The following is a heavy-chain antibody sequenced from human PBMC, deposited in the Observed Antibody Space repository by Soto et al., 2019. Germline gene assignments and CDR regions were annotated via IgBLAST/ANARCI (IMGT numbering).Heavy chain of an antibody. D-gene: IGHD6-19*01. J-gene: IGHJ4*02. CDR3: ARQSWGQWLYFDY. V-gene: IGHV4-39*01. CDR2: IYYSGST. CDR1: GGSISSSSYY. Sequence: QLQLQESGPGLVKPSETLSLTCTVSGGSISSSSYYWGWIRQPPGKGLEWIGSIYYSGSTYYNPSLKSRVTISVDTSKNQFSLKLSSVTAADTAVYYCARQSWGQWLYFDYWGQGTLVTVSS.